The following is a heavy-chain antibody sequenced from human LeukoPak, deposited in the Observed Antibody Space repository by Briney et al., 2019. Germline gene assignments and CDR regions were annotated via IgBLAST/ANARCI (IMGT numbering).Heavy chain of an antibody. CDR2: INPNSGGT. CDR1: GYTFTSYD. D-gene: IGHD5-24*01. CDR3: ARADGYDY. J-gene: IGHJ4*02. V-gene: IGHV1-2*02. Sequence: ASVKVSCKASGYTFTSYDINWVRQATGQGLEWMGWINPNSGGTNCAQKFQGRVTMTRDTSISTAYMELSRLRSDDTAVYYCARADGYDYWGQGTLVTVSS.